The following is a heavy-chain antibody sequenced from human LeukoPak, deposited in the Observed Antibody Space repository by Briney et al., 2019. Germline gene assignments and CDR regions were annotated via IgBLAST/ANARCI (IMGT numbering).Heavy chain of an antibody. J-gene: IGHJ6*03. D-gene: IGHD3-10*01. CDR2: ISGSGGMT. V-gene: IGHV3-23*01. Sequence: GGSLRLSCAASGFIFSSHAMNWVRQAPGKGLEWVSVISGSGGMTYYADSVKGRFTVSRDNSKNTLFLQMNSLRAEDTAVYYCTRVFYYGSRYYYMDVWGKGTTVTISS. CDR3: TRVFYYGSRYYYMDV. CDR1: GFIFSSHA.